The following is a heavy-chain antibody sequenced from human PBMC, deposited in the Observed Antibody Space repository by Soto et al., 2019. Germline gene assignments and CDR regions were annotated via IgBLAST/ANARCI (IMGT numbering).Heavy chain of an antibody. J-gene: IGHJ5*02. CDR3: AKLSCTSSTCYFPGWFDP. CDR1: GDSISGGSSF. CDR2: VYYSGSS. V-gene: IGHV4-31*03. D-gene: IGHD2-2*01. Sequence: SETLSLTCTVSGDSISGGSSFWSWIRQPPGKGLEWIANVYYSGSSYYNPSLKSRLTISVDTTKNQFSLQLKSMTAADTAVYYCAKLSCTSSTCYFPGWFDPWGQGTLVTVSS.